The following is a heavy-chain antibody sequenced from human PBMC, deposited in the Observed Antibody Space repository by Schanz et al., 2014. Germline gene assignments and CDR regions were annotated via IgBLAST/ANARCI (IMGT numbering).Heavy chain of an antibody. CDR2: ISAYTNNT. D-gene: IGHD2-2*01. V-gene: IGHV1-18*01. Sequence: GPEVKEPGASVKVSCEASRYTFNTYGLNWVRQAPGQGLEWMGWISAYTNNTNYAQKVQGRVTMTTDTSTGTAYMELRSLRSDDTAVYYCARDRRRYCSTASCLHDNWFDPWGKGTLVIVSS. J-gene: IGHJ5*02. CDR1: RYTFNTYG. CDR3: ARDRRRYCSTASCLHDNWFDP.